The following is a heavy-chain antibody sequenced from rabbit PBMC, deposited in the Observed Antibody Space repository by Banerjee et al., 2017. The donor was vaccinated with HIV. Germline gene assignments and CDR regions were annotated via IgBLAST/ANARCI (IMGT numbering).Heavy chain of an antibody. CDR2: IYGGSGST. J-gene: IGHJ4*01. D-gene: IGHD6-1*01. CDR1: GFDFSSYY. Sequence: QLKETGGGLVQPGGSLTLSCKASGFDFSSYYMSWVRQAPGKGLEWIGIIYGGSGSTDYASWVNGRFTISSDNAQNTVDLQMNSLTAADTATYFCASYYSDGYAGDAYATGGYYFNLWGPGTLVTDS. CDR3: ASYYSDGYAGDAYATGGYYFNL. V-gene: IGHV1S7*01.